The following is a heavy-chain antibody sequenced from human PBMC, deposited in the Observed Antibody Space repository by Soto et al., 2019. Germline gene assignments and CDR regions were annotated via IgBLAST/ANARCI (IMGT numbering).Heavy chain of an antibody. Sequence: KQSQTLSLTCAVYGGSFSGYYWSWIRQPPGKGLEWIGEINHSGSTNYNPSLKSRVTISVDTSKNQFSLKLSSVTAADTAVYYCARVGKRSADAFDIWGQGTMVTVSS. CDR2: INHSGST. CDR1: GGSFSGYY. CDR3: ARVGKRSADAFDI. J-gene: IGHJ3*02. V-gene: IGHV4-34*01.